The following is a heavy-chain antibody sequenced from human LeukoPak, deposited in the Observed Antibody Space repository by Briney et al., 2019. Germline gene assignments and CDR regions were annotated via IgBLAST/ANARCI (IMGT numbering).Heavy chain of an antibody. CDR3: AKDGCSSTSCYGPYYYYYGMDV. D-gene: IGHD2-2*01. CDR1: GFTFRNFW. V-gene: IGHV3-30*02. Sequence: GGSLRLSCGASGFTFRNFWMNWVRQAPGKGLEWVANIKDDGSNKYYADSVKGRFTISRDNSKNTLYLQMNSLRAEDTAVYYCAKDGCSSTSCYGPYYYYYGMDVWGQGTTVTVSS. J-gene: IGHJ6*02. CDR2: IKDDGSNK.